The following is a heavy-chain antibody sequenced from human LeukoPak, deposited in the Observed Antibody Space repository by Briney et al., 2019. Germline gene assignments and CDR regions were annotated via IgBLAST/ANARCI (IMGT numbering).Heavy chain of an antibody. CDR2: INTNTGNP. Sequence: GASVKVSCKASGYCFTGFAMHWVRQAPGQGLEWLGWINTNTGNPTYAQGFTGRFVFSLDTSVSTASLQISSLNVEDTGVYFCARGSGSPPYFEYWGQGTLVTVSS. D-gene: IGHD1-26*01. V-gene: IGHV7-4-1*02. CDR3: ARGSGSPPYFEY. J-gene: IGHJ4*02. CDR1: GYCFTGFA.